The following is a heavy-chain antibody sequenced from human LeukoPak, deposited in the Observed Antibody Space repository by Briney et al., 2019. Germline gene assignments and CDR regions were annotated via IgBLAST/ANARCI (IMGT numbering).Heavy chain of an antibody. D-gene: IGHD3-10*01. V-gene: IGHV1-24*01. Sequence: ASVKVSCKVSGYTLTELSMHWVRQAPGKGLEWMGGFDPEDGETIYAQKFQGRVTMTEDTSTDTAYMELSSLRSDVTAVYYCARDYGSGSENDYWGQGTLVTVSS. CDR3: ARDYGSGSENDY. CDR1: GYTLTELS. CDR2: FDPEDGET. J-gene: IGHJ4*02.